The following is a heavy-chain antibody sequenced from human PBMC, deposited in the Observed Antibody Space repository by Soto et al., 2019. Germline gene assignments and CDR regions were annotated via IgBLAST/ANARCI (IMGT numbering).Heavy chain of an antibody. Sequence: EVQLVESGGGLVQPGGSLRLSCAASGFTFSRYWMHWVRQAPGKGLVWVSRINSDGSSTTYADSVKGRLTISRDNAKKTLYLQMNSLRVEDTAVYYWAGDSNHDNSVAGDYWGQGTLVTVSS. CDR1: GFTFSRYW. V-gene: IGHV3-74*01. D-gene: IGHD3-22*01. CDR2: INSDGSST. CDR3: AGDSNHDNSVAGDY. J-gene: IGHJ4*02.